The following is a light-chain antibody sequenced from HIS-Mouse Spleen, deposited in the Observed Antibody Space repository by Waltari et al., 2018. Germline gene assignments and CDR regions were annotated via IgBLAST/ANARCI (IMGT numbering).Light chain of an antibody. CDR1: SSDIGRYNL. Sequence: QSALTQPASVSGSPGQSITISCTGTSSDIGRYNLVSWYQQHPGKAPKLMIYEGSKRPSGVSDRFSGSRSGTMASLTISGLQAEDEADYYCCSYEGSSTFGVFGGGTKLTVL. V-gene: IGLV2-23*03. CDR3: CSYEGSSTFGV. CDR2: EGS. J-gene: IGLJ2*01.